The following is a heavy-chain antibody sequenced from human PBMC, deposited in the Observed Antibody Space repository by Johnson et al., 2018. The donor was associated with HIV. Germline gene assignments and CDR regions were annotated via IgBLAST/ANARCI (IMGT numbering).Heavy chain of an antibody. J-gene: IGHJ3*01. Sequence: QLVESGGGLGQPGGSLRLSCAASGFTFDDYDMHWVRQAPGKGLEWVSGIGWSSGVLAYADSVKGRFTISRDNAKNSLYLQMNSLSVDDTAIYYCARRMVVGYHAFDFWGQGTVVSVPS. CDR3: ARRMVVGYHAFDF. CDR1: GFTFDDYD. V-gene: IGHV3-9*01. CDR2: IGWSSGVL. D-gene: IGHD2-21*01.